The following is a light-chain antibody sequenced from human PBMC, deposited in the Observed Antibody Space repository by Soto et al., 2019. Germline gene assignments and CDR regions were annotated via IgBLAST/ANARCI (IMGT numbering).Light chain of an antibody. CDR2: KAS. V-gene: IGKV2-30*02. CDR3: MQGITFT. Sequence: ILLTHSPLSLPFTLGQSSSISCRSSQRLVHSDGNNYLNWFQQRPGQSPRRMIYKASNRDSGVPDRFSGSGSGSDFTLTISRVEADDVGVYYCMQGITFTFGQPTKVDIK. CDR1: QRLVHSDGNNY. J-gene: IGKJ1*01.